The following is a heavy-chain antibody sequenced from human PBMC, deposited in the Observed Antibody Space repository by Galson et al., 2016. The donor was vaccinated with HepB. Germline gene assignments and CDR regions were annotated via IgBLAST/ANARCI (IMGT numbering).Heavy chain of an antibody. D-gene: IGHD6-13*01. CDR2: ITSASSTI. V-gene: IGHV3-48*02. CDR3: ARPIAAANYYYYYAMDV. Sequence: SLRLSCAASKSTFSNYNMNWVRQAPGKGLEWVSYITSASSTIYYADSVNGRFTISRDTAKNSLYLQMNRLRDEDTAVYYCARPIAAANYYYYYAMDVWGQGTTVTVSS. J-gene: IGHJ6*02. CDR1: KSTFSNYN.